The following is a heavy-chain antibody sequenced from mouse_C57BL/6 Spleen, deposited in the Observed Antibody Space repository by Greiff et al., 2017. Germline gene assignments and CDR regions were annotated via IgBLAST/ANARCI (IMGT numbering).Heavy chain of an antibody. D-gene: IGHD4-1*02. J-gene: IGHJ3*01. CDR3: ASPTGTGGFAY. CDR1: GFTFSSYG. CDR2: ISSGGSYT. V-gene: IGHV5-6*01. Sequence: EVKLVESGGDLVKPGGSLKLSCAASGFTFSSYGMSWVRQTPDKRLEWVATISSGGSYTYYPDSVKGRFTISRDNAKNTLYLQMSSLKSEDTAMYYCASPTGTGGFAYWGQGTLVTVSA.